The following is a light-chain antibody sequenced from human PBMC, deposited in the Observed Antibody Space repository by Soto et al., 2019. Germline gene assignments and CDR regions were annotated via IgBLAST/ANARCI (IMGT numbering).Light chain of an antibody. Sequence: DIAMTQSPSTLSASVGDRVTITCRASQSILTWLAWYQQRSGKPPKLLIYDASSLESGVPSRFSGSGSGTEFTLTISDLQPDDFASYYCQQYKSYSFTFGPGTKVDVK. J-gene: IGKJ3*01. CDR1: QSILTW. CDR3: QQYKSYSFT. V-gene: IGKV1-5*01. CDR2: DAS.